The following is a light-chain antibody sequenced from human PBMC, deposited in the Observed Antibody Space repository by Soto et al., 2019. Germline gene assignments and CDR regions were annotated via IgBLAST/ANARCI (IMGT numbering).Light chain of an antibody. CDR2: WAS. Sequence: DIVLTQSPDSLAVSLGERATINCKSSQSVLYSSNNKNYLAWFQQKPGQPPKLLIYWASTRESGVPDRFSGTGSGPDFTLTISSLQAEDVAVYYCQPSLSRVTFGGGTKVEIK. CDR1: QSVLYSSNNKNY. J-gene: IGKJ4*01. V-gene: IGKV4-1*01. CDR3: QPSLSRVT.